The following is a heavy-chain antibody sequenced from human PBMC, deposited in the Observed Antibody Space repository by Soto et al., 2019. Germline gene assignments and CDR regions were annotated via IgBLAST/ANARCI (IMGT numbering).Heavy chain of an antibody. CDR3: ATDMVRGANWFDP. CDR1: GGSISSGGYS. CDR2: IYHSGST. D-gene: IGHD3-10*01. J-gene: IGHJ5*02. V-gene: IGHV4-30-2*01. Sequence: SETLSLTCAVSGGSISSGGYSWSWIRQPPGKGLEWIGYIYHSGSTYYNPSLKSRVTISVDRSKNQFSLKLSSVTAADTAVYYCATDMVRGANWFDPWGQGTLVTVSS.